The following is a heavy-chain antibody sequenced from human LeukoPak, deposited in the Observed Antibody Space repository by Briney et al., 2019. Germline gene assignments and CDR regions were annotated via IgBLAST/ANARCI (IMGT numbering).Heavy chain of an antibody. Sequence: GASVKVSCKASGYTFTTYDINWVRQAPGQGLEWMGWISAYSGNTNYAQKLQGRVTMTTDTSTSTAYMELRSLRSDDTAVYYCARGYCGSTSCFNFDYWGQGTLVTVSS. V-gene: IGHV1-18*01. J-gene: IGHJ4*02. D-gene: IGHD2-2*01. CDR2: ISAYSGNT. CDR1: GYTFTTYD. CDR3: ARGYCGSTSCFNFDY.